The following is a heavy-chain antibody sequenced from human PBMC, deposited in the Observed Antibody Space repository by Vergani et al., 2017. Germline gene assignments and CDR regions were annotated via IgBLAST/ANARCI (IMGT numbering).Heavy chain of an antibody. CDR3: ARSRYDYVWGSYRHYYYGMDV. D-gene: IGHD3-16*02. CDR1: GYSFTSYW. Sequence: EVQLVQSGAEVKKPGESLKISCKGSGYSFTSYWIGWVRQMPGKGLEWMGIIYPGDSDTRYSPSFQGQVTISADESISTAYLQWSSLKASDTAMYYCARSRYDYVWGSYRHYYYGMDVWGQGTTVTVSS. CDR2: IYPGDSDT. J-gene: IGHJ6*02. V-gene: IGHV5-51*01.